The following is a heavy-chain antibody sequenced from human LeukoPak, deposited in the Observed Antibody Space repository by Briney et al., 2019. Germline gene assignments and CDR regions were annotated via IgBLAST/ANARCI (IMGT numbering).Heavy chain of an antibody. CDR1: GASLSSYY. V-gene: IGHV4-59*08. J-gene: IGHJ6*02. Sequence: SETLSLNCTVSGASLSSYYWSWIRLPPGKGLEWIGSIYYGGVTNFNPSLKRRIAMSVDTSRNVFSLKLSSVTAADTAVYYCARREGSHYSVDVWGQGTTVTVSS. CDR3: ARREGSHYSVDV. CDR2: IYYGGVT. D-gene: IGHD5-12*01.